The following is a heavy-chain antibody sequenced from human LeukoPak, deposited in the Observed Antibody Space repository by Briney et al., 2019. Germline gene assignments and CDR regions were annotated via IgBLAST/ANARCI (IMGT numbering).Heavy chain of an antibody. V-gene: IGHV3-9*01. J-gene: IGHJ4*02. CDR1: GFTFDDYA. Sequence: PGGSLRLSCAASGFTFDDYAMHWVRQAPGKGLEWVSGTSWNSGSIGYADSVKGRFTISRDNAKNSLYLQMNSLRAEDTALYYCAKDIGAAAGTAFDYWGQGTLVTVSS. D-gene: IGHD6-13*01. CDR2: TSWNSGSI. CDR3: AKDIGAAAGTAFDY.